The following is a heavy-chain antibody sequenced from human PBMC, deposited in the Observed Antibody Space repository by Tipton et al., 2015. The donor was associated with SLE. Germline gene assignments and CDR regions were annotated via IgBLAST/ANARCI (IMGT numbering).Heavy chain of an antibody. CDR3: ARVSYLGSGKTWDMDV. CDR2: IDYSGST. D-gene: IGHD3-10*01. V-gene: IGHV4-59*11. CDR1: GGSISSHF. Sequence: TLSLTCSVSGGSISSHFWSWIRQPPGKGLEWIGYIDYSGSTNYNPPLKSRLTISGDTSKNQFSLHLTSVTAADTAIYYCARVSYLGSGKTWDMDVWGKGTTVTVSS. J-gene: IGHJ6*03.